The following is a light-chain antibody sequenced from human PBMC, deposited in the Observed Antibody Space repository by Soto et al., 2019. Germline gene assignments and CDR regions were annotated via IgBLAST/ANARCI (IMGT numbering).Light chain of an antibody. CDR3: QQYSSMLS. Sequence: DIQMTKSPSPLSVPVGDRATIASRPSPAVSWNLNWFKQKPGKAPKLLIYDASNLERGVPSRFSGSGSGTDFTLTISSLQPEDVATYYCQQYSSMLSFGGGTEVDLK. CDR2: DAS. V-gene: IGKV1-33*01. CDR1: PAVSWN. J-gene: IGKJ4*01.